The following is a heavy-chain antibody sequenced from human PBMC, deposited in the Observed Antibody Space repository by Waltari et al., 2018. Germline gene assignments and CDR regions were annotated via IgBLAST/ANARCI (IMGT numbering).Heavy chain of an antibody. CDR1: GFTFSSYA. CDR3: AKLVGAHLFDY. V-gene: IGHV3-23*01. D-gene: IGHD1-26*01. Sequence: EVQLLESGGGLVQPGGSLRLSCAASGFTFSSYAMSWVRQAPGKGREWVSASSGSGGSKYDADSVKGRFTISRDNSKNTLYRQMNSLRAEDTAVYYCAKLVGAHLFDYWGQGTLVTVSS. CDR2: SSGSGGSK. J-gene: IGHJ4*02.